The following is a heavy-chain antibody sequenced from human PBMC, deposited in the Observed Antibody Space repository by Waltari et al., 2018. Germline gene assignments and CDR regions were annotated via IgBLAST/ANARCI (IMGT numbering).Heavy chain of an antibody. CDR1: GGSFSGYY. D-gene: IGHD2-21*01. CDR2: INHSGST. V-gene: IGHV4-34*01. CDR3: ARARGGKYSYNYMDV. J-gene: IGHJ6*03. Sequence: QVQLQQWGAGLLKPSETLSLTCAVYGGSFSGYYWSWIRPPPGKGLEWIGEINHSGSTNYSPALKSRVTMSVDTSRNQFSLRLNSVTAADTAVYFCARARGGKYSYNYMDVWGKGTTVTISS.